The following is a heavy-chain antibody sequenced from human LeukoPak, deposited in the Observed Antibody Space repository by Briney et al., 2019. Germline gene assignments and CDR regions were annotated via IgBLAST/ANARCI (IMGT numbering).Heavy chain of an antibody. D-gene: IGHD3-10*01. J-gene: IGHJ5*02. CDR1: GFTFRIDA. V-gene: IGHV4-4*07. CDR2: ISGSGTI. CDR3: ARDSGTTGEVKFDP. Sequence: GSLRLSCAASGFTFRIDAKSGARDPPGEGREGIGRISGSGTITYNPALQSRLSISIDTSKNQFSLKLMSVTAADTAVYYCARDSGTTGEVKFDPWGQGTLVTVSS.